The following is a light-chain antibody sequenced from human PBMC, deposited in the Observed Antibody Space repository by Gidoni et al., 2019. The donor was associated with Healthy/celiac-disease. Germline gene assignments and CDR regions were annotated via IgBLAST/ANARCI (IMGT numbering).Light chain of an antibody. J-gene: IGKJ5*01. CDR1: QSVSSY. V-gene: IGKV3-11*01. CDR2: DAS. Sequence: ELVFTQSPATLSLSPGERAPLSCRASQSVSSYLAWYQQKPGQAPRLLIYDASNRATGIPARFSGSGSGTDFTLTISSLEPEDFAVYYCQQRSNWPLITFGQGTRLEIK. CDR3: QQRSNWPLIT.